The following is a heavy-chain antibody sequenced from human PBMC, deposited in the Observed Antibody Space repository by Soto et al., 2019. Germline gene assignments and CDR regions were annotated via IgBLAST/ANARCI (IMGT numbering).Heavy chain of an antibody. V-gene: IGHV1-69*13. D-gene: IGHD6-13*01. J-gene: IGHJ4*02. Sequence: SVKVSCKASGGTFSSYAISWVRQAPGQGLEWMGGIIPIFGTANYAQKFQGRVTITADESTSTAYMELSSLRSEDTTVYYCARGRSGSSSWYYFDYWGQGTLVTVSS. CDR2: IIPIFGTA. CDR1: GGTFSSYA. CDR3: ARGRSGSSSWYYFDY.